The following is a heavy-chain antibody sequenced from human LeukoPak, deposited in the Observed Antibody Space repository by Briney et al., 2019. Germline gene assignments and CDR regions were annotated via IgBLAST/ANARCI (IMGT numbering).Heavy chain of an antibody. J-gene: IGHJ4*02. D-gene: IGHD3-22*01. CDR1: GFTFYDYA. CDR3: ARQSYYYDSSGYYHDY. CDR2: ISGDGGST. Sequence: GGSLRLSCAASGFTFYDYAMHWVRQAPGKGLEWVSLISGDGGSTYYADSVKGRFTISRDNARNTLYLQVSSLRAEDTSVYYCARQSYYYDSSGYYHDYWGQGTLVTVSS. V-gene: IGHV3-43*02.